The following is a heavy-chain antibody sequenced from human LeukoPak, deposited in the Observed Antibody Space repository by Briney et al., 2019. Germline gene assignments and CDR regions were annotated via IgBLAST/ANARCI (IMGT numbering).Heavy chain of an antibody. D-gene: IGHD6-6*01. V-gene: IGHV5-51*01. CDR1: VYSFTSYW. J-gene: IGHJ4*02. CDR2: IYPGDSDT. Sequence: GESLKISCKGSVYSFTSYWIGWVRQMPGKGLEWMGSIYPGDSDTRYSPSFQGQVTISADKSISTAYLQWSSLKASDTAMYFCVVGREYSTDYFDYWGQGTLVTVSS. CDR3: VVGREYSTDYFDY.